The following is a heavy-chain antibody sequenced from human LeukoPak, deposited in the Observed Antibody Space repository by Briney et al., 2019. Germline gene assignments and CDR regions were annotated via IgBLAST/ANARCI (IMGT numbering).Heavy chain of an antibody. CDR1: GYSFTTYS. CDR2: IYPGDSDT. V-gene: IGHV5-51*01. J-gene: IGHJ4*02. CDR3: ARRQGCSSTSCPPDY. D-gene: IGHD2-2*01. Sequence: GESLKISCRASGYSFTTYSIGWVRQVPGKGLEWMGIIYPGDSDTRYTPSFQGQVTMSADKSINTAYLQWSSLKASDTAMYYCARRQGCSSTSCPPDYWGQGTLVTVSP.